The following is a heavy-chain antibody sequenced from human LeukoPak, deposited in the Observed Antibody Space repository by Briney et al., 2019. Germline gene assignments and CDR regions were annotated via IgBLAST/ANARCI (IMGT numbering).Heavy chain of an antibody. Sequence: SVKVSCKASGGTFSSYAISWVRQAPGQGLEWMGGIIPIFGTATYAQKFQGRVTITADESTSTAYMELSSLRSEDTAVYYCARADYVWGSYRYQFDYWGQGTLVTVSS. J-gene: IGHJ4*02. CDR3: ARADYVWGSYRYQFDY. CDR1: GGTFSSYA. D-gene: IGHD3-16*02. V-gene: IGHV1-69*13. CDR2: IIPIFGTA.